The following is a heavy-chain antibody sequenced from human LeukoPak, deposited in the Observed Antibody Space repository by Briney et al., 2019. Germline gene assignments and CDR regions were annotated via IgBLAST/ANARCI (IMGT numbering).Heavy chain of an antibody. CDR3: ARDLPDTARYFDL. CDR1: GGSISSYY. V-gene: IGHV4-59*01. Sequence: SETLSLTCTVSGGSISSYYWSWIRQPPGKGLEWIGYIYYSGSTNYNPSLKSRVTISVDTSKNQFSLKLSSVTAADTAVYYCARDLPDTARYFDLWGRGTLVTVS. D-gene: IGHD5-18*01. J-gene: IGHJ2*01. CDR2: IYYSGST.